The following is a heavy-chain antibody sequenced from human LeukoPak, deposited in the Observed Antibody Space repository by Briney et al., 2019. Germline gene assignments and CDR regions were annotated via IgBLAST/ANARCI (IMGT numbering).Heavy chain of an antibody. V-gene: IGHV1-2*02. J-gene: IGHJ4*02. CDR1: GYTFTGYY. CDR3: ARDLILTGYYGLDY. D-gene: IGHD3-9*01. Sequence: ASVKVSCKASGYTFTGYYMHWVRQAPGQGLEWMGWINPNSGGTNYAQKFQGRVTMTRDTSISTAYMELSRLRSDDTAVYYCARDLILTGYYGLDYWGQGTLVTVSS. CDR2: INPNSGGT.